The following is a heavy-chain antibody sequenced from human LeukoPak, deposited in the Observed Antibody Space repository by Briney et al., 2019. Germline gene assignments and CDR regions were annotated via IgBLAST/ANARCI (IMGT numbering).Heavy chain of an antibody. CDR1: GDSVSSNSAA. J-gene: IGHJ4*02. V-gene: IGHV6-1*01. D-gene: IGHD6-13*01. CDR3: ARDTQFAAAGTGYYFDY. CDR2: TYYRSKWYN. Sequence: SQTLSLACATSGDSVSSNSAAWNWIRQSPSRGLEWLGRTYYRSKWYNDYAVSVKSRITINPDTSKNQFSLQLNSVTPEDTAVYYCARDTQFAAAGTGYYFDYWGQGTLVTVSS.